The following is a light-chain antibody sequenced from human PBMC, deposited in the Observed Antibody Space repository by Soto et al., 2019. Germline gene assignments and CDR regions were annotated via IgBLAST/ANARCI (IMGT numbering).Light chain of an antibody. CDR1: QSVSSRY. V-gene: IGKV3-20*01. J-gene: IGKJ5*01. CDR3: QQYVGSPST. CDR2: GAS. Sequence: EIVLTQSPGTLSLSPGERATLSCRASQSVSSRYLVWYQQKPGQAPRLLIYGASSRATGIPDRFSGSGSGTDFTLTISRLEPEDFADYYCQQYVGSPSTFGQGTRLEIK.